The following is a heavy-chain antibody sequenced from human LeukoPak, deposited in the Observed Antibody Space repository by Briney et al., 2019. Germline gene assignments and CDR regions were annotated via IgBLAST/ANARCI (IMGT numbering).Heavy chain of an antibody. Sequence: PGGSLRLSCSAAGFTFRSHAMHWVRQAPGKGLEYVSTINDDGSLTYYADSVKGRFTISRDNSKNTVYLQMNNRRPDDSAVYYCLKGGLATIGASKDWGQGTQVSVSS. J-gene: IGHJ4*02. CDR2: INDDGSLT. CDR1: GFTFRSHA. D-gene: IGHD5-24*01. V-gene: IGHV3-64D*06. CDR3: LKGGLATIGASKD.